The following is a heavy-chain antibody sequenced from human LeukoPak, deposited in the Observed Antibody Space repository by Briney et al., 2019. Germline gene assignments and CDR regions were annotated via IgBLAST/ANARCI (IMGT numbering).Heavy chain of an antibody. CDR3: ARDPEYCSGGSCYSGTYYYYYYMDV. D-gene: IGHD2-15*01. CDR1: GFTFSSYA. V-gene: IGHV3-64*01. J-gene: IGHJ6*03. Sequence: GGSLRLSCAASGFTFSSYAMHWVRQAPGKGLEYVSAISSNGGSTYYANSVKGRFTISRDNSKNTLYLQMGSLRAEDMAVYYCARDPEYCSGGSCYSGTYYYYYYMDVWGKGTTVTISS. CDR2: ISSNGGST.